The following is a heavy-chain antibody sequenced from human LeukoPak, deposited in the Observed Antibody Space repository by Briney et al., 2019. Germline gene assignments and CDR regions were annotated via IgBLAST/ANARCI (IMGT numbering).Heavy chain of an antibody. CDR2: ISSSSSYI. J-gene: IGHJ4*02. D-gene: IGHD6-19*01. Sequence: PGGSLRLSCAASGFTFSSYSMNWVRQAPGKGLEWVSSISSSSSYIYYADSVKGRFTISRDNAKNSLYLQMNSLRAEDTAVYYCAREAGGWTLAGMYYFDYWGQGTLVTVSP. CDR3: AREAGGWTLAGMYYFDY. CDR1: GFTFSSYS. V-gene: IGHV3-21*01.